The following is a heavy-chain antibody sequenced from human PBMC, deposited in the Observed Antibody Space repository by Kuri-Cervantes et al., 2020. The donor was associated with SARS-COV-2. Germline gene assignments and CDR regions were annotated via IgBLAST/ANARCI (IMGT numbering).Heavy chain of an antibody. D-gene: IGHD2-2*02. Sequence: KVSCKGSGYSFTSYWIGWVRQMPGKGLEWMGIIYPGDSDTRYSPSFQGQVTISADKSISTAYLQWSSLKASDTAMHYCARRTRYCSSTSCDIGAFDIWGQGTMVTVSS. CDR1: GYSFTSYW. CDR3: ARRTRYCSSTSCDIGAFDI. CDR2: IYPGDSDT. V-gene: IGHV5-51*01. J-gene: IGHJ3*02.